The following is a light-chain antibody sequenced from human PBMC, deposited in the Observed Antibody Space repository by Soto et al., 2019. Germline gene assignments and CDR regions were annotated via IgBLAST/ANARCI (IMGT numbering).Light chain of an antibody. V-gene: IGLV2-14*01. CDR3: SSYTSSSTWV. Sequence: QSALTQPASVSGSPGQSITISCTGTSSDVGGYNYVSWYQQHPGKAPKFMIYEVSNRPSGVSNRFSGSKSGNTASLTISGLQAEDEADYYCSSYTSSSTWVFGRGTKLIVL. CDR1: SSDVGGYNY. J-gene: IGLJ3*02. CDR2: EVS.